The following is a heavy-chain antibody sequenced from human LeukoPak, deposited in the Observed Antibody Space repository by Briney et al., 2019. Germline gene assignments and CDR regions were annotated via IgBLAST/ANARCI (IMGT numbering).Heavy chain of an antibody. CDR2: IAYTGTI. CDR1: GYIFSRYS. V-gene: IGHV3-48*01. Sequence: GGSLRLSCTASGYIFSRYSMNWVRQAPGRGLEWVAYIAYTGTIHYADSVRGRFVISRDNAKNSLYLQMNSLRADDTAVYYCARDPHSLDYRGQGTRVTVSS. CDR3: ARDPHSLDY. J-gene: IGHJ4*02.